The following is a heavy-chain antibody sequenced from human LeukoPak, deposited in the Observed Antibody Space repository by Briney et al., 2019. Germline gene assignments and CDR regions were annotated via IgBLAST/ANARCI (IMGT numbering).Heavy chain of an antibody. CDR1: GYTFTGYY. D-gene: IGHD3-3*01. CDR3: ARLYSDFWSPYYH. Sequence: GSVKVSCKASGYTFTGYYIHWVRQAPGQGLEGMGWINPNSGGTNYAQKFQGRVTMTRDTSISTAYMELSRLRSDDTAVYYCARLYSDFWSPYYHWGQGTLVTVSS. J-gene: IGHJ5*02. CDR2: INPNSGGT. V-gene: IGHV1-2*02.